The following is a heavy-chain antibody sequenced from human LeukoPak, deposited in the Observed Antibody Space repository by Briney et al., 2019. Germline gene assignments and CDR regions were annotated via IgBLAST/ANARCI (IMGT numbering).Heavy chain of an antibody. V-gene: IGHV4-4*09. Sequence: PSGTLSLTCTVSGDSISRYYWSWIRQPPGKGLEWIGYTYTSGSTNYNPSLKSRVTISVDTSKNQFSLKLSSVTAADTAVYYCARHGEMGDGYIKTNNNWFDPWGQGTLVTVSS. J-gene: IGHJ5*02. D-gene: IGHD5-24*01. CDR3: ARHGEMGDGYIKTNNNWFDP. CDR2: TYTSGST. CDR1: GDSISRYY.